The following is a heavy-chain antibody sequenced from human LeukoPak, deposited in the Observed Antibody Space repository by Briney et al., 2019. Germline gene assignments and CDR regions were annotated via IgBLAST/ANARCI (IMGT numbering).Heavy chain of an antibody. Sequence: SETLSLTCTVSGYSISSGYYWGWIRQPPGKGLEWIGSIYHSGSTYYNSSLKSRVTISVDTSQNQFSLKLSSVTAADTAMYYCAGYTDYVSYWGQGTLVTVSS. CDR1: GYSISSGYY. D-gene: IGHD4-17*01. V-gene: IGHV4-38-2*02. J-gene: IGHJ4*02. CDR2: IYHSGST. CDR3: AGYTDYVSY.